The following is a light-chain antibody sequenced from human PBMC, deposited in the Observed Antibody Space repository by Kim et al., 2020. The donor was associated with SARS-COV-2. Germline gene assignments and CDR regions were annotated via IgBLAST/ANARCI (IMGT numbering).Light chain of an antibody. V-gene: IGLV1-44*01. Sequence: QLLLTQPPSASGTPGQRVTISCSGSSSNIGSNTVTWYKQLPGTAPKLLIYNDNQRPSGVPDRFSGSKSGTSASLAISGLQSDDEADYYCSAWDDALNGDWVFGGGTQLTVL. J-gene: IGLJ3*02. CDR3: SAWDDALNGDWV. CDR2: NDN. CDR1: SSNIGSNT.